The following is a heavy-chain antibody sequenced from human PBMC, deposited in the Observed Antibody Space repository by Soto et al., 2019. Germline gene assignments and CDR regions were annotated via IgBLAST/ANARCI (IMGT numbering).Heavy chain of an antibody. J-gene: IGHJ6*03. CDR3: ARGGRVGQPARWDYYYYYYMDV. V-gene: IGHV3-23*01. Sequence: EVQLLESGGGLVQPGGSLRLSCAASGFTFSSYAMSWVRQAPGKGLEWVSAISGSGGSTYYADSVKGRFTISRDNARNSLYLQMNSVRAEDTAVYYCARGGRVGQPARWDYYYYYYMDVWGKGTTVTVSS. CDR1: GFTFSSYA. CDR2: ISGSGGST. D-gene: IGHD3-16*01.